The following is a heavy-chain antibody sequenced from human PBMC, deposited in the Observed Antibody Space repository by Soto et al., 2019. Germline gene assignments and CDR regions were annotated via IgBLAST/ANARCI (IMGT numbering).Heavy chain of an antibody. J-gene: IGHJ5*02. V-gene: IGHV1-69*13. CDR1: GGTFSSYA. Sequence: SVKVSCKSSGGTFSSYAISWVRQAPGQGLEWMGGIIPIFGTANYAQKFQGRVTITADESTSTAYMELSSLRSEDTAVYYCARTRQRVLVAVAGTGWFDPWGQGTLVTVSS. CDR2: IIPIFGTA. CDR3: ARTRQRVLVAVAGTGWFDP. D-gene: IGHD6-19*01.